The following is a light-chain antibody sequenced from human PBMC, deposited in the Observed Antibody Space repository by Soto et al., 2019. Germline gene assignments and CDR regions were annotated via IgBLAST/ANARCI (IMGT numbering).Light chain of an antibody. CDR1: QTISSW. CDR2: KAS. Sequence: DIQMPQSPSTLSGSVGARSPITCRASQTISSWLAWYQQKPGKAPKLLIYKASTLKSGVPSRFSGSGSGTDFTLTISSLQSEDFAVYYCQQHNNWPPITVGQGTRLEIK. J-gene: IGKJ5*01. CDR3: QQHNNWPPIT. V-gene: IGKV1-5*03.